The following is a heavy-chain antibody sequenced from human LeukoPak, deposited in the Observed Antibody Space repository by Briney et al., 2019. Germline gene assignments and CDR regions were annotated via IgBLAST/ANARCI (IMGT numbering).Heavy chain of an antibody. CDR3: ASNAGQAVQNAYYDILTGYYPF. J-gene: IGHJ4*02. CDR1: GGTFSRYA. CDR2: IIPIFGTA. Sequence: WASVKVSCKASGGTFSRYAISWVRQAPGQGLEWMGGIIPIFGTANYAQKFQGRVTITADESTGTAYTELSSLRSEDTAVYYCASNAGQAVQNAYYDILTGYYPFWGQGTLVTVSS. V-gene: IGHV1-69*13. D-gene: IGHD3-9*01.